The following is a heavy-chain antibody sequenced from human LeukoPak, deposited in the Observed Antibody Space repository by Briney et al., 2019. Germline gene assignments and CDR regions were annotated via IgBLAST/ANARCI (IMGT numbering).Heavy chain of an antibody. CDR2: IHPSSSAT. Sequence: GESLKISCRVSGDGFDNYWIGWVRHMSGEGLQWVAIIHPSSSATHYSPSSQGRVSISADRSIRAAYLKWNSLKASDTGMYYCARQRGASGTVNWFDPWGQGTLVTASS. CDR1: GDGFDNYW. D-gene: IGHD3-10*01. J-gene: IGHJ5*02. V-gene: IGHV5-51*01. CDR3: ARQRGASGTVNWFDP.